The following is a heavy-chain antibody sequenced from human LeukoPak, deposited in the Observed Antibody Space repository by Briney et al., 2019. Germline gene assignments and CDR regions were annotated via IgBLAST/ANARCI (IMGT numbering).Heavy chain of an antibody. V-gene: IGHV3-7*03. CDR2: IKQDGSKK. CDR1: GFPFSSYW. Sequence: GSLRLSCVASGFPFSSYWMTWVRQAPGKGLEWVANIKQDGSKKSYVDSVKGRFTISRDNAKNSLYLQMNSLRAEDTALYYCAKARNYDILTAELDYWGQGTLVTVSS. CDR3: AKARNYDILTAELDY. D-gene: IGHD3-9*01. J-gene: IGHJ4*02.